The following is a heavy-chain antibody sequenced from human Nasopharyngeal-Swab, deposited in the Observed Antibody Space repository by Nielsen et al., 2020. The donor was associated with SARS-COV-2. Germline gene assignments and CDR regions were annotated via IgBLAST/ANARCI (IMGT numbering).Heavy chain of an antibody. V-gene: IGHV4-39*01. D-gene: IGHD3-22*01. Sequence: WIRQPPGKGLEWIGSMSYSGVTFYNPSLRNRVTLSVDTSKNLLSLKLDSVTAADTALYYCARHSRVTTVVVVTPFDFWGQGIQITVSS. CDR3: ARHSRVTTVVVVTPFDF. CDR2: MSYSGVT. J-gene: IGHJ4*02.